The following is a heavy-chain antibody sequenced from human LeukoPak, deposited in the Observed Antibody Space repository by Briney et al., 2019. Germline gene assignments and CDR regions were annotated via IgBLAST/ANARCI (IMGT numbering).Heavy chain of an antibody. CDR3: ASNYFPLDYYYGMDV. J-gene: IGHJ6*02. CDR2: ISTSGTTI. D-gene: IGHD2/OR15-2a*01. CDR1: GFTFSDYY. Sequence: GGSLRLSCAASGFTFSDYYMSWLRQAPGKGLEWVSYISTSGTTIYYADSVKGRFTISRDNAKNSLYLQMNSLRAEDTAVYYCASNYFPLDYYYGMDVWGQGTTVTVSS. V-gene: IGHV3-11*01.